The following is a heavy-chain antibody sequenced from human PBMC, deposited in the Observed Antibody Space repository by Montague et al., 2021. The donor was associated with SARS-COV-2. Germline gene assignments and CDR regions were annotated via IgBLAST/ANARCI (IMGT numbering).Heavy chain of an antibody. CDR1: GGSISSGSYY. V-gene: IGHV4-61*02. Sequence: TLSLTCTVSGGSISSGSYYWSWIRQPAGKGLEWIGRISISGSTNYNPSLKSRVTISVDTSKNQFSLELSSATAADTAVYYCARDIAVAGLFDYWGQGTLVTVSS. J-gene: IGHJ4*02. CDR3: ARDIAVAGLFDY. D-gene: IGHD6-19*01. CDR2: ISISGST.